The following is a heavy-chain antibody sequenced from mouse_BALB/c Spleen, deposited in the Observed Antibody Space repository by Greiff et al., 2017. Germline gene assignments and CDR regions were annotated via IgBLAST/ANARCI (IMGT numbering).Heavy chain of an antibody. CDR3: ARSRDYDLYYAMDY. CDR1: GFTFSSFG. J-gene: IGHJ4*01. CDR2: ISSGSSTI. V-gene: IGHV5-17*02. Sequence: EVQLVESGGGLVQPGGSRKLSCAASGFTFSSFGMHWVRQAPEKGLEWVAYISSGSSTIYYADTVKGRFTISRDNPKNTLFLQMTSLRSEDTAMYYCARSRDYDLYYAMDYWGQGTSVTVSS. D-gene: IGHD2-4*01.